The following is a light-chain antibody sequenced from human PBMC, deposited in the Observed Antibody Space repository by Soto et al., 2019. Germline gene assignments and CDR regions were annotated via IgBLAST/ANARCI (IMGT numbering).Light chain of an antibody. Sequence: QSALTQPPSASGSPGQSVTISCTGTSSDIGYYNYVSWYQQHPGKAPKLLIYEVTKRPSGVPDRFSGSKSGNTASLTVSGLQAEDEADYYCSSFAGVSTVFGTGPKLTVL. J-gene: IGLJ1*01. CDR3: SSFAGVSTV. V-gene: IGLV2-8*01. CDR1: SSDIGYYNY. CDR2: EVT.